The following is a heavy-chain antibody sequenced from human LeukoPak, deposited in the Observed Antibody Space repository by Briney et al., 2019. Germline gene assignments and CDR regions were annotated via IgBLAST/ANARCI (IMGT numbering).Heavy chain of an antibody. D-gene: IGHD3-10*01. J-gene: IGHJ4*02. CDR2: IYYSGSN. CDR3: ARYSYYYGSGIYYKEPHYFDY. V-gene: IGHV4-59*01. Sequence: SESLSLTWTVSGASISNDYWSWIRQPPGKGLEWIGYIYYSGSNTYNPSLKSGVTISVDTSKNQFSLSPSSGTAADTAVYYCARYSYYYGSGIYYKEPHYFDYWGQGTLVTVSS. CDR1: GASISNDY.